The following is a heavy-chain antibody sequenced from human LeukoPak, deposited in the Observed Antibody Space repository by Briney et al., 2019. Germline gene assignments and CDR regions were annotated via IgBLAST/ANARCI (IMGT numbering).Heavy chain of an antibody. Sequence: GGSLRLSCAASRFTPTSYEMNCVRQAPGKGLEWVSYISSSGSTIYYADSVKGRFTISRDNAKNSLYLQMSSLRAEDTAVYYCARGGYDFWSGYPLDYWGQGTLVTVSS. CDR2: ISSSGSTI. J-gene: IGHJ4*02. CDR3: ARGGYDFWSGYPLDY. V-gene: IGHV3-48*03. D-gene: IGHD3-3*01. CDR1: RFTPTSYE.